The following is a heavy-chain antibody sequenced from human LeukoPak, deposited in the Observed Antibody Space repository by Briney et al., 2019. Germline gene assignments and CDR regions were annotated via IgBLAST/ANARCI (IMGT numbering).Heavy chain of an antibody. V-gene: IGHV3-30*18. D-gene: IGHD2-15*01. J-gene: IGHJ4*02. CDR1: GFTFSSYG. Sequence: GGSLRLSCAASGFTFSSYGMHWVRQAPGKGLEWVAVISYDGSNKYYADSVKGRFTISRDNSKNTLYLQMNSLRAEDTAVYYCAKSVKYCSGGSCYRPYYFDYWGQGTLVTVS. CDR2: ISYDGSNK. CDR3: AKSVKYCSGGSCYRPYYFDY.